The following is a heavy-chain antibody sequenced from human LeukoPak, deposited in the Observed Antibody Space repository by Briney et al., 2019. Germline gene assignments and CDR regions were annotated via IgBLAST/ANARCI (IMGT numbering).Heavy chain of an antibody. Sequence: GGSLRLSCAASGFTFSSYAMSWVRQAPGKGLVWVSAISGSGISTYYADSVKGRFTISRDNSKNTLYLQMNSLRAEDTAVYYCARGGGWSAIDYWGQGTLVTVSS. D-gene: IGHD2-15*01. J-gene: IGHJ4*02. CDR2: ISGSGIST. CDR3: ARGGGWSAIDY. CDR1: GFTFSSYA. V-gene: IGHV3-23*01.